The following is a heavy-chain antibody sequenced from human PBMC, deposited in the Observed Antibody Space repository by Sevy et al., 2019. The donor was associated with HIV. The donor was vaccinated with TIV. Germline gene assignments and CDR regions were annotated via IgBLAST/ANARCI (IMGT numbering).Heavy chain of an antibody. D-gene: IGHD1-26*01. Sequence: SETLSLTCTASGGSITSLYWNWIRQPPGKGLEWIANIYYNGPINYNPSLKSRVTLSLDTSKNQFSLRLSSVTAADTAMYYCAGENAWGRGYSWGQGTLVTVSS. J-gene: IGHJ4*02. V-gene: IGHV4-59*08. CDR2: IYYNGPI. CDR3: AGENAWGRGYS. CDR1: GGSITSLY.